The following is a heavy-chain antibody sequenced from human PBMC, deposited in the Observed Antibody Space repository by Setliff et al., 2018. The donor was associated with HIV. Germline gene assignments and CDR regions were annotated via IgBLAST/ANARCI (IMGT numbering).Heavy chain of an antibody. V-gene: IGHV4-4*07. CDR3: ARGIGTRYNYYMDV. CDR2: IYTSGNM. Sequence: SETLSLTCTVSGASISSYYWNWFRQHAGKGLESLGRIYTSGNMIYNPSLKSRVTMSADTSRNQLSLKLSSVTAADTAVYYCARGIGTRYNYYMDVWGIGTTVTVSS. D-gene: IGHD1-20*01. J-gene: IGHJ6*03. CDR1: GASISSYY.